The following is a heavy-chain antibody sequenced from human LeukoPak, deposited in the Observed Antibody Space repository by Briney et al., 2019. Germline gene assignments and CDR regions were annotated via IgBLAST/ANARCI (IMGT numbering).Heavy chain of an antibody. V-gene: IGHV1-69*06. CDR1: GGTFSSYG. CDR3: ARDRALLGYYYYYMDV. Sequence: SVKVSCTASGGTFSSYGISWVRQAPGQGLEWMGGIIPIFGTANYAQKFQGRVTITADKSTSTAYMELSSLRAEDTAVYYCARDRALLGYYYYYMDVWGKGTTVTVSS. CDR2: IIPIFGTA. J-gene: IGHJ6*03.